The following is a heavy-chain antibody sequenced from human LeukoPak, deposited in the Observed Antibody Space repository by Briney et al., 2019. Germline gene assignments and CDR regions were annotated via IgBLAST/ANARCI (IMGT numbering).Heavy chain of an antibody. CDR3: ATSYGSGSMSAFDI. V-gene: IGHV1-24*01. Sequence: ASVRVSCKVSGYTLTELSMHWVRQAPGEGLEWMGGFDPEDGETIYAQKFQGRVTMTEDTSTDTAYMELSSLRSEDTAVYYCATSYGSGSMSAFDIWGQGTMVTVSS. CDR1: GYTLTELS. CDR2: FDPEDGET. D-gene: IGHD3-10*01. J-gene: IGHJ3*02.